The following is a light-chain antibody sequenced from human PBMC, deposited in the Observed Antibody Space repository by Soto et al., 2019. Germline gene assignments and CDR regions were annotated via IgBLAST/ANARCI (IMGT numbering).Light chain of an antibody. CDR3: QQYNNWPRK. CDR1: QSVSSN. Sequence: EIVMTQSPATLSVSPGERATLSCRASQSVSSNLAWYQQKPGQAPRLLIYGASTKAPGVPARFSGSGSGTEFTHTISSLQSEDFAVYYCQQYNNWPRKFGQGIKVE. V-gene: IGKV3-15*01. J-gene: IGKJ1*01. CDR2: GAS.